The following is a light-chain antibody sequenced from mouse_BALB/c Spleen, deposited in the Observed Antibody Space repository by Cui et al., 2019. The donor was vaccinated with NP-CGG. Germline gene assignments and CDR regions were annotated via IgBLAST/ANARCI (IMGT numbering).Light chain of an antibody. J-gene: IGLJ1*01. Sequence: QAVVTQESALTTSPGETVTLTCRSSTEAVTTSNYANWVQEKPDHLFTGLIGETNNRAPGVPARFLGSLIGDKTALTITGAQTEDEAIYFCALWYSNHWVFGGGTKLTVL. CDR2: ETN. V-gene: IGLV1*01. CDR3: ALWYSNHWV. CDR1: TEAVTTSNY.